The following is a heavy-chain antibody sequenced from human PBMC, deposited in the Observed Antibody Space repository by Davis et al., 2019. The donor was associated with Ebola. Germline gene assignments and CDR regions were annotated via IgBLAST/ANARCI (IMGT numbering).Heavy chain of an antibody. CDR1: GFTFSSYG. J-gene: IGHJ4*02. CDR2: EQYDGSNQ. Sequence: PGGSLRLPCAASGFTFSSYGMHWVRQAPGKGLEWVAFEQYDGSNQYYADSVKGRFTLSRDNSKNTVYLQMNSLRSEDTAVYYCAKDGSNWDLDQWGQGTLVTVSS. V-gene: IGHV3-30*02. D-gene: IGHD1-26*01. CDR3: AKDGSNWDLDQ.